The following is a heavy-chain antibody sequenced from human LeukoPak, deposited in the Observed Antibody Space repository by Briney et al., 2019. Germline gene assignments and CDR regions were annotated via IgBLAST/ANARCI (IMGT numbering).Heavy chain of an antibody. Sequence: SGGSLRLSCAASGFTFDDYAMHWVRQAPGKGLEWVSGISWNSGSIGYADSVKGRFTISRDNAKNSLYLQMNSLRAEDTALYYCAKDFYYYDSSGFLGFDYWGQGTLVTVSS. D-gene: IGHD3-22*01. CDR3: AKDFYYYDSSGFLGFDY. CDR1: GFTFDDYA. CDR2: ISWNSGSI. V-gene: IGHV3-9*01. J-gene: IGHJ4*02.